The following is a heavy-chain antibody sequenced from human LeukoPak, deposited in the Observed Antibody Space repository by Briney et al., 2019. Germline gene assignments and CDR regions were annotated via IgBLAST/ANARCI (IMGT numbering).Heavy chain of an antibody. V-gene: IGHV4-59*01. J-gene: IGHJ4*02. Sequence: SETLSLTCTVSGGSISSYYWSWIRQPPGKGLEWIGYIYYSGSTNYNPSLKSRVTISVDTSKNQFSLKLSSVTAADTAVYYCARVSGYSSVAFFGYWGQGTLVTVSS. CDR2: IYYSGST. CDR1: GGSISSYY. D-gene: IGHD6-19*01. CDR3: ARVSGYSSVAFFGY.